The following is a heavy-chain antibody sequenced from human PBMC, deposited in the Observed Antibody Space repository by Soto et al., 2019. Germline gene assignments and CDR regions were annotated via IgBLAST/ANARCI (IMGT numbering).Heavy chain of an antibody. V-gene: IGHV1-69*08. Sequence: QVQLVQSGAEVKKPGSSVKVSCKASGGTFSTYTITWVRQAPGQGLEWMGRIIPIIGIINYAQKFQGRVTITADKFTGTAYMELTRLRSDDTAVYYCAGDADSHYNDSHASSHPWGQGTLVTVSS. CDR2: IIPIIGII. CDR1: GGTFSTYT. CDR3: AGDADSHYNDSHASSHP. D-gene: IGHD3-22*01. J-gene: IGHJ5*02.